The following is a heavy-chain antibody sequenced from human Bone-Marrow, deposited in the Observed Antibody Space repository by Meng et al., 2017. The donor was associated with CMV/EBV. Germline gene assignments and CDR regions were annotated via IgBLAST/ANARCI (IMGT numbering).Heavy chain of an antibody. D-gene: IGHD4-17*01. Sequence: GESLKISCAASGFTFSRYSMNWVRQAPGKGLEWVSSISSSSSYIYYADSVKGRFTISRDNAKNSLYLQMNSLRAEDTAVYYCARASTYGGFDYWGEGTLVTVSS. CDR1: GFTFSRYS. J-gene: IGHJ4*02. CDR2: ISSSSSYI. CDR3: ARASTYGGFDY. V-gene: IGHV3-21*01.